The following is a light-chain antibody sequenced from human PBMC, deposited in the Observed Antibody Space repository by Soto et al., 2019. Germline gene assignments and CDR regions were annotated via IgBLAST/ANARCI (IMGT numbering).Light chain of an antibody. CDR1: HSVSSY. CDR3: QQRSSWPRT. CDR2: DAS. J-gene: IGKJ2*01. V-gene: IGKV3-11*01. Sequence: EIVLTQSPATLSLSPGERATLSCRARHSVSSYLDWYQQKPGQTPRLLIYDASNRATGIPARFSGSGSGTDFTLTISSLEPEDFAVYYCQQRSSWPRTFGQGTKLEIK.